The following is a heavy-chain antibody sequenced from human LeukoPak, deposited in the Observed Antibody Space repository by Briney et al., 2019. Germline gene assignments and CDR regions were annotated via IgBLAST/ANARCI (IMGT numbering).Heavy chain of an antibody. Sequence: GSSVKVSCKASGGTFSSYAISWVRQAPGQGLEWMGGIIPIFGTANYAQKFQGRVTITTDESTSTAYMELSSLRSEDTAVYYCARVPAWYSSSSPYFDYWGQGTLVTVSS. D-gene: IGHD6-6*01. CDR1: GGTFSSYA. J-gene: IGHJ4*02. V-gene: IGHV1-69*05. CDR3: ARVPAWYSSSSPYFDY. CDR2: IIPIFGTA.